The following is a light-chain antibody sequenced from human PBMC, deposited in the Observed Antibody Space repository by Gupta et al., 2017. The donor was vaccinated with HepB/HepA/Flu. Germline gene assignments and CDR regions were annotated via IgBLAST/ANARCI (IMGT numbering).Light chain of an antibody. CDR2: RNN. V-gene: IGLV1-47*01. CDR1: SSNIASNY. CDR3: AAWEDSLSGLWV. J-gene: IGLJ3*02. Sequence: QSVLRQPPSVSGPPRQRVTIPCSGSSSNIASNYVYWYQQLPGTAPKLLIYRNNQRPSGVPDRFSGSKSDTSASLAISGLRAEDEGDYYCAAWEDSLSGLWVFGGGTKVTVL.